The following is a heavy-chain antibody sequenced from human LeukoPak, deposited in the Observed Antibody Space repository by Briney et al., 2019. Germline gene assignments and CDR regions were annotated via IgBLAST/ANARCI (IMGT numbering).Heavy chain of an antibody. D-gene: IGHD6-19*01. Sequence: SETLSLTCTVSGGSISSYYWSWIRQPPGKGLEWIGYIYYSGSTNYNPSLKSRVTISVDTSKNQFSLKLSSVTAADTAVYYCARDSGVWYSSGWPSTWGQGTLVTVSS. CDR2: IYYSGST. CDR1: GGSISSYY. V-gene: IGHV4-59*01. J-gene: IGHJ5*02. CDR3: ARDSGVWYSSGWPST.